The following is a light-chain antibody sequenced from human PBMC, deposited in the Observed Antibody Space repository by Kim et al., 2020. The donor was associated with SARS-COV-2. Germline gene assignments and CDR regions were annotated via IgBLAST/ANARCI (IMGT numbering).Light chain of an antibody. J-gene: IGKJ1*01. V-gene: IGKV3-20*01. CDR1: QSVSSNY. Sequence: SHGERATLACRASQSVSSNYLAWYQQKPGQAPRLLNYGAASRATGIPDRFSGSGSGTDFTLTITRLEPEDFAVYYCQQYSSSPATFGQGTKVDIK. CDR3: QQYSSSPAT. CDR2: GAA.